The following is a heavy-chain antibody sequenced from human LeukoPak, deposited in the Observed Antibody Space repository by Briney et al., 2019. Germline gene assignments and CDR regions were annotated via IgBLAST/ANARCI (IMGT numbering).Heavy chain of an antibody. CDR1: GYTFTGYY. J-gene: IGHJ6*03. CDR2: ISAYNGNT. Sequence: GASVKVSCKASGYTFTGYYMHWVRQAPGQGLEWMGWISAYNGNTNYAQKLQGRVTMTTDTSTSTAYMELRSLRSDDTAVYYCARDRYPYGDYMDVWGKGTTVTVSS. D-gene: IGHD4-17*01. V-gene: IGHV1-18*04. CDR3: ARDRYPYGDYMDV.